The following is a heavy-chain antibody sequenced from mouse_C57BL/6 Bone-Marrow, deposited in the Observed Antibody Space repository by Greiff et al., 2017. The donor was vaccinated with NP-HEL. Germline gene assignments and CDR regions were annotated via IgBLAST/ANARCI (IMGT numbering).Heavy chain of an antibody. CDR1: GFNIKDDY. V-gene: IGHV14-4*01. CDR3: TTCLGRPDY. D-gene: IGHD4-1*01. J-gene: IGHJ2*01. CDR2: IDPENGDT. Sequence: VQLQQSGAELVRPGASVKLSCTASGFNIKDDYMHWVKQRPEQGLEWIGWIDPENGDTAYASKFQGKATITADTSSNTAYLQLSSLTSEDTAGYCCTTCLGRPDYWGQGTTLTVSS.